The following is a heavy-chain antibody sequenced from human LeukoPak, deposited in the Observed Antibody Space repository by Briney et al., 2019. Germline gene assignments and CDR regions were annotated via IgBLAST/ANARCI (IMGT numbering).Heavy chain of an antibody. Sequence: GASVKVSCKASGYTFTGYYMHWVRQAPGHGLEWMGGIIPIFGTANYAQKFQGRVTITADKSTSTAYMELSSLRSEDTAVYYCARVIGMTTVIDYYYYYMDVWGKGTTVTVSS. CDR2: IIPIFGTA. CDR3: ARVIGMTTVIDYYYYYMDV. J-gene: IGHJ6*03. D-gene: IGHD4-17*01. V-gene: IGHV1-69*06. CDR1: GYTFTGYY.